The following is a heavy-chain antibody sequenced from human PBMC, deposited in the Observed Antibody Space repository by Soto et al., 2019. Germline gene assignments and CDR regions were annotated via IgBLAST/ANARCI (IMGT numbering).Heavy chain of an antibody. D-gene: IGHD1-26*01. CDR1: GGTFSSYA. CDR2: IIPIFGTA. V-gene: IGHV1-69*13. CDR3: ASRVGSAYYYYYGMDV. J-gene: IGHJ6*02. Sequence: SVKVSCKASGGTFSSYAISWVRQAPGQGLEWMGGIIPIFGTANYAQKFQGRVTITADESTSTAYMELSSLRSEDTAVYYCASRVGSAYYYYYGMDVWGQGTTVTVSS.